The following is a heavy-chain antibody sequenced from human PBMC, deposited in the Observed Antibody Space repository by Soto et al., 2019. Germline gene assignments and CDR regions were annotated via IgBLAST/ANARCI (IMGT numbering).Heavy chain of an antibody. D-gene: IGHD2-15*01. CDR1: GITVRSNY. V-gene: IGHV3-53*01. CDR2: IYRAGKI. J-gene: IGHJ6*02. CDR3: ARDSGLIWGNYGMDV. Sequence: EVQLVASGGGLIQPGGSLRLSCAASGITVRSNYMTWVRRAPGKGLEWVSVIYRAGKICYADSVKGRFTTSSDNSQNTWFLQMNSLRAEDTAVYYCARDSGLIWGNYGMDVWGQGTTVTVSS.